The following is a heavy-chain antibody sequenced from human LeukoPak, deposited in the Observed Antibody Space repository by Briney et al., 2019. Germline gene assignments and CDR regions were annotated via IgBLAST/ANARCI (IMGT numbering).Heavy chain of an antibody. CDR1: GFTFSSYS. Sequence: GRSLRLSCAASGFTFSSYSMNWVRQAPGKGLEWVSSISSSSSYIYYADSVKGRFTISRDNAKNSLYLQMNSLRAEDTAVYYCARESQVGAFDYWGQGTLVTVSS. J-gene: IGHJ4*02. CDR2: ISSSSSYI. D-gene: IGHD1-26*01. V-gene: IGHV3-21*01. CDR3: ARESQVGAFDY.